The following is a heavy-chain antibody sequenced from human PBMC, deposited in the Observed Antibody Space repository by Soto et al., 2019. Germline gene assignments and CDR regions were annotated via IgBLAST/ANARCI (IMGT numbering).Heavy chain of an antibody. Sequence: EVQLVESGGGLVQPGGSLRLSGAASGFTFSSYSMNWVRQAPGKGLEWVSYISGSSSTIYYADSVKGRFTISRDNAKNSLYLQMNSLRDEDTDVYYCAKGLMGSFDPWGQGTLVTVSS. CDR2: ISGSSSTI. CDR3: AKGLMGSFDP. CDR1: GFTFSSYS. J-gene: IGHJ5*02. V-gene: IGHV3-48*02. D-gene: IGHD6-19*01.